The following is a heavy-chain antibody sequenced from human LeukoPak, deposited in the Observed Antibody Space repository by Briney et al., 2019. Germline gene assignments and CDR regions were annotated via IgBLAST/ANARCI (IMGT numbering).Heavy chain of an antibody. Sequence: PGGSLRLSCAASGFTSGSYWMTWVRQAPGKGLEWVANIKQDGSEKYYVDSVKGRFTISRDNAKNSLYLQMNSLRAEDTAVYYCAREAYDEAGYSYWGQGTLVTVSS. J-gene: IGHJ4*02. D-gene: IGHD3-9*01. CDR3: AREAYDEAGYSY. CDR2: IKQDGSEK. V-gene: IGHV3-7*01. CDR1: GFTSGSYW.